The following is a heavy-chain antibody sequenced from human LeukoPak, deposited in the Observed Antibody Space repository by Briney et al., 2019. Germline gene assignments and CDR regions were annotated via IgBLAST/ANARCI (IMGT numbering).Heavy chain of an antibody. CDR1: GYTFTGYY. V-gene: IGHV1-2*02. D-gene: IGHD2-21*01. J-gene: IGHJ4*02. CDR2: ISPNTVDT. Sequence: VVAVKVSCKASGYTFTGYYMHWVRQAPGQRLEGMGWISPNTVDTHYAQKFHGRVTLTTDKSITTVYMELSRLTSGDTAIFYCAVAPGDYWGQGTLVTVSS. CDR3: AVAPGDY.